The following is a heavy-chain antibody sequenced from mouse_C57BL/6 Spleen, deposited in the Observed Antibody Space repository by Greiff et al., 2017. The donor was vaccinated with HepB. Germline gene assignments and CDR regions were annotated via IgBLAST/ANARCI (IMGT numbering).Heavy chain of an antibody. CDR2: INPNNGGT. Sequence: VQLQQSGPELVKPGASVKMSCKASGYTFTDYNMHWVKQSHGKSLEWIGYINPNNGGTSYNQKFKGKATLTVNKSSSTAYMERRSLTSEDSAVYYCAREGNYYYGSRGYFDVWGTGTTVTVSS. CDR3: AREGNYYYGSRGYFDV. V-gene: IGHV1-22*01. J-gene: IGHJ1*03. CDR1: GYTFTDYN. D-gene: IGHD1-1*01.